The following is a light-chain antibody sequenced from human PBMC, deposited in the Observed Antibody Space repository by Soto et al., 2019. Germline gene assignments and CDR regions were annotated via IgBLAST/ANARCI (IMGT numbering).Light chain of an antibody. Sequence: QSVLTQPASVSGSPGQSITISCTGTSSGVGGYNYVSWYQQHPGKAPKLMIYDVSNRPSGVSNRFSGSKSGNTASLTISGLQAEVVSDYYRSSYTTRILLYAFGTGRKVTVL. CDR1: SSGVGGYNY. CDR2: DVS. J-gene: IGLJ1*01. CDR3: SSYTTRILLYA. V-gene: IGLV2-14*01.